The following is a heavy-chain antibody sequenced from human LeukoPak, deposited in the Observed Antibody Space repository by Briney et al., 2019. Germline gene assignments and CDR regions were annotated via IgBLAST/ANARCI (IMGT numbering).Heavy chain of an antibody. CDR2: IYYSGNT. V-gene: IGHV4-59*01. D-gene: IGHD6-13*01. CDR1: GGSISSYY. CDR3: ARGAAGLVLSAYYYYMDV. J-gene: IGHJ6*03. Sequence: SETLSLTCTVFGGSISSYYWSWIRQPPGKGLEWIGYIYYSGNTNYYPSLKSRVTISVDTSKNQFSLKLSSVTAADTAVYYCARGAAGLVLSAYYYYMDVWGKGTTVTVSS.